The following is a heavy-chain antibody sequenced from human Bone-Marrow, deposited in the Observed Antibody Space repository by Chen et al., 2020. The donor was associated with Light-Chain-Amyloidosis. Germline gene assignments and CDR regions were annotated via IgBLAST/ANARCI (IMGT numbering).Heavy chain of an antibody. CDR2: IYPDDSDA. D-gene: IGHD5-12*01. CDR1: GYTFPNYW. J-gene: IGHJ4*02. Sequence: SWGISCEGSGYTFPNYWIGWVRQMPGKGLEWMGVIYPDDSDARYSPSFEGQVTISADKSITTAYLQWRSLKASDTAMYYCARRRDGYNFDYWGQGTLVTVSS. CDR3: ARRRDGYNFDY. V-gene: IGHV5-51*01.